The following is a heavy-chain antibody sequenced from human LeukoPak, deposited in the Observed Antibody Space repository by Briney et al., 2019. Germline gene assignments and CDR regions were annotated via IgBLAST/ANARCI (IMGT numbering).Heavy chain of an antibody. J-gene: IGHJ6*03. CDR2: INHSGST. V-gene: IGHV4-34*01. CDR3: ARGRVLARGCLGGYYYMDV. D-gene: IGHD2-15*01. CDR1: GGSFSGYY. Sequence: SETLSLTCAVYGGSFSGYYWSWIRQPPGRGLEWLGEINHSGSTNYNPSLKSRVTISVDTSKNQFSLKLSSVTAADTAVYYCARGRVLARGCLGGYYYMDVWGKGTTVTVSS.